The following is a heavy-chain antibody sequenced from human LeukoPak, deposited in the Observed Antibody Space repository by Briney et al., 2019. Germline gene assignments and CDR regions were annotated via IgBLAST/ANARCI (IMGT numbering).Heavy chain of an antibody. J-gene: IGHJ5*01. V-gene: IGHV3-48*03. CDR2: ISSSGSTI. CDR3: ARDGGLGYCSGGNCYRTNWFDS. D-gene: IGHD2-15*01. Sequence: PGGSLRLSCAASGFTFGSYEMNWVRQAPGKGLEWVSYISSSGSTIYYADSVKGRFTISRDNAKNSLYLQMNSLRAEDTAFYYCARDGGLGYCSGGNCYRTNWFDSWGQGTLVTVSS. CDR1: GFTFGSYE.